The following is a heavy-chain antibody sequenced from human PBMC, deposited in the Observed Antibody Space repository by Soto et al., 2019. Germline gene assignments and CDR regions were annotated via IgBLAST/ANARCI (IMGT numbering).Heavy chain of an antibody. CDR1: GYTLTGYY. Sequence: ASVKVSCKASGYTLTGYYMHWVRQAPGQGLEWMGWINPNSGGTNYAQKFQGRVTMTRDTSISTAYMELSRLRSDDTAVYYCARGPSLSDFWSGYYSDYYYYYGMDVWGQGTTVTVSS. V-gene: IGHV1-2*02. CDR3: ARGPSLSDFWSGYYSDYYYYYGMDV. D-gene: IGHD3-3*01. CDR2: INPNSGGT. J-gene: IGHJ6*02.